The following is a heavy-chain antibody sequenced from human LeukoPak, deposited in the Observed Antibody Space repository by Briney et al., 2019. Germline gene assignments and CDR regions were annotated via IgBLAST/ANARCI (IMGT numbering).Heavy chain of an antibody. J-gene: IGHJ4*02. Sequence: GGSLRLSCAASGFSFSSYGMHWVRQAPGKGLEWVAFIRYDGSNKYYADSVKGRFTISRDNPKNTLYLQMNSLRAGDTAVYYCAKPHFDDWGQGTLVTVSS. CDR2: IRYDGSNK. V-gene: IGHV3-30*02. CDR1: GFSFSSYG. CDR3: AKPHFDD.